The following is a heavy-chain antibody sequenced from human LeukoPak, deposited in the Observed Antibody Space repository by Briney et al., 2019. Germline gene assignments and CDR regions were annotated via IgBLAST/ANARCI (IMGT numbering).Heavy chain of an antibody. Sequence: SGTLSLTCAVSGGSISSSNWWSWVRQPPGKGLEWIGEIYHSGSTNYNPSLKSRVTISVDKSKNQFSLKLSSVTAADTAVYYCARGEAYCSGGSCRPHFQYWGQGTLVTVSS. V-gene: IGHV4-4*02. J-gene: IGHJ1*01. CDR3: ARGEAYCSGGSCRPHFQY. CDR2: IYHSGST. D-gene: IGHD2-15*01. CDR1: GGSISSSNW.